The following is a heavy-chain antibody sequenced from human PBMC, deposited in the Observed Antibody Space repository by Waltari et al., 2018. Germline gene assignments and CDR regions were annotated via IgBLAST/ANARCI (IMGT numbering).Heavy chain of an antibody. CDR3: ARDMHMVLLVATVGFDY. Sequence: QVQLQQWGAGLLKPSETLSLTCAVYGGTFNDHYWNWIRQPPGKGLEWIGQINDSGSTNDNPSLRSRVTISVDTSKNTLFLQMDSLRVEDTAMYYCARDMHMVLLVATVGFDYWGQGTLVSVSS. CDR2: INDSGST. J-gene: IGHJ4*02. D-gene: IGHD2-21*01. V-gene: IGHV4-34*01. CDR1: GGTFNDHY.